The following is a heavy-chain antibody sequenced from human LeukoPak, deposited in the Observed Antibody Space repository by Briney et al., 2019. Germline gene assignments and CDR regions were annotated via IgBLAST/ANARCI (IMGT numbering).Heavy chain of an antibody. CDR1: GFTFSSYD. CDR3: ARGIWEGSGRNAFDI. J-gene: IGHJ3*02. V-gene: IGHV3-13*01. D-gene: IGHD3-10*01. Sequence: GGSLRLSCAASGFTFSSYDMHWVRQATGKGLEWVSAIGTAGDTYYPGSVKGRFTISRENAKNSLYLQMNSLRAGDTAVYYCARGIWEGSGRNAFDIWGQGTMVTVSS. CDR2: IGTAGDT.